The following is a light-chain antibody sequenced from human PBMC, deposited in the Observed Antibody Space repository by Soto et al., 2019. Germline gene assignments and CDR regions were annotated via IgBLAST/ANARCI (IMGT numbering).Light chain of an antibody. CDR2: DTS. V-gene: IGLV7-46*01. J-gene: IGLJ2*01. Sequence: QAVVTQEPSLTVSPGGTVTLTCGSSTGAVTSNHHPYWFQQKAGQAPRTLIYDTSNKHSWTPARFSGSLPGDKAALTLSGAQPEDEAQYYCSLSYNAARVFGGGTKVSVL. CDR1: TGAVTSNHH. CDR3: SLSYNAARV.